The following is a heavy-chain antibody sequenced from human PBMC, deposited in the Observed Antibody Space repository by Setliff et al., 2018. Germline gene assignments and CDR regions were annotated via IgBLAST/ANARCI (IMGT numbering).Heavy chain of an antibody. D-gene: IGHD3-22*01. CDR2: FDPEDGET. Sequence: ASVKVSCKVSGYTLTELSMHWVRQAPGKGLEWMGGFDPEDGETIYAQKFQGRVTMTEDTSTDNSENSLFLQMDGLATEDTALYHCVKDKSGARRFSGFVFDIWGQGTQVTVSS. CDR1: GYTLTELS. J-gene: IGHJ4*02. CDR3: VKDKSGARRFSGFVFDI. V-gene: IGHV1-24*01.